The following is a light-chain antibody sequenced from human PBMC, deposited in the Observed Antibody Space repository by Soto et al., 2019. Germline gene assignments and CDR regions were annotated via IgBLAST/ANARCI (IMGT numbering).Light chain of an antibody. J-gene: IGLJ2*01. V-gene: IGLV2-8*01. CDR1: SSDVGGYNY. CDR2: EVS. CDR3: SSYAGSNNLV. Sequence: QSALTQPPSASGSPGQSVTISCTGTSSDVGGYNYVSWYQQHSGKAPKFMIYEVSKRPSGVPDRFSGSKSGNTASLTVSGLQAEDEADYYCSSYAGSNNLVFGGGTQLTVL.